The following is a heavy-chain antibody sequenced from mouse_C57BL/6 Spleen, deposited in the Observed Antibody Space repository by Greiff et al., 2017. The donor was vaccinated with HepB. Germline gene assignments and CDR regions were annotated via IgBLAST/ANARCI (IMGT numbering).Heavy chain of an antibody. CDR3: ARHGDYNGSSTGGDFDV. CDR2: FYPGSGSI. V-gene: IGHV1-62-2*01. D-gene: IGHD1-1*01. Sequence: VQLQQSGAELVKPGASVKLSCKASGYTFTEYTIHWVKQRSGQGLEWIGWFYPGSGSIEYNEKFKDKATLTAATSSSTVYMELSRLTSEDSAVYFCARHGDYNGSSTGGDFDVWGTGTTVTVSS. J-gene: IGHJ1*03. CDR1: GYTFTEYT.